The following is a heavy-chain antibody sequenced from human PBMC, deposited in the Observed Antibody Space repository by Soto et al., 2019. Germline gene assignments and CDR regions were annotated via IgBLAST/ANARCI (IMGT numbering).Heavy chain of an antibody. CDR1: GFTFSSYW. D-gene: IGHD6-13*01. Sequence: PGGSLRLSCAASGFTFSSYWMSWVRQAPGKGLEWVANIKQDGSEKYYVDSVKGRFTISRDNAKNSLYLQMNSLRAEDTAVYYCARESIAAAGSLDAFDIWGQGTMVTVSS. V-gene: IGHV3-7*01. CDR3: ARESIAAAGSLDAFDI. CDR2: IKQDGSEK. J-gene: IGHJ3*02.